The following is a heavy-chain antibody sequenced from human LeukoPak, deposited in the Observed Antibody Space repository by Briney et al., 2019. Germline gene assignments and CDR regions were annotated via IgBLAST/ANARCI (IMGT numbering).Heavy chain of an antibody. V-gene: IGHV4-34*01. D-gene: IGHD5-18*01. J-gene: IGHJ4*02. CDR3: ARGWIQLWLDY. CDR2: INHSGST. CDR1: GGSFSGYY. Sequence: SETLSLTCAVYGGSFSGYYWSWVRQPPGEGLEWIGEINHSGSTNYNPSLKSRVTISVDTSKNQFSLKLSSVTAADTAVYYCARGWIQLWLDYWGQGTLVTVSS.